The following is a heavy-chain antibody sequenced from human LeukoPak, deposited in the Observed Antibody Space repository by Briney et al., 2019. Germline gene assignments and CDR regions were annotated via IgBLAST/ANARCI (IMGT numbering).Heavy chain of an antibody. CDR1: GFTFSSYG. CDR2: ISGSGSTI. V-gene: IGHV3-48*02. Sequence: GGSLRLSCAASGFTFSSYGMNWVRQAPGKGLEWVSYISGSGSTIYYADSVKGRFTISRDNAKNSLYLQMNSLRDEDTAVYYCFYYYYGMDAWGQGTTVTVSS. CDR3: FYYYYGMDA. J-gene: IGHJ6*02.